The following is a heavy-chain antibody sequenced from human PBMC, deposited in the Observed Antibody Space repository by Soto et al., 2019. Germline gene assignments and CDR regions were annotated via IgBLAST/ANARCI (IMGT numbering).Heavy chain of an antibody. J-gene: IGHJ4*02. CDR2: IYYSGST. CDR1: GGSISSSSYY. Sequence: QLQLQESGPGLVKPSETLSLTCTVSGGSISSSSYYWGWIRQPPGKGLEWIGSIYYSGSTYYNPSLTSRVTISVDTSKNQVSLKLSSVTAADTAVYYCARQWYTAAAGLGDYWGQGTLVTVSS. CDR3: ARQWYTAAAGLGDY. D-gene: IGHD6-13*01. V-gene: IGHV4-39*01.